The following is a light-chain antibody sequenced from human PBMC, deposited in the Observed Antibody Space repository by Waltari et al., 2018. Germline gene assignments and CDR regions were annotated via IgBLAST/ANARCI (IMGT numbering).Light chain of an antibody. CDR3: QSYDTSLSVV. CDR2: GST. Sequence: QSVLTQPPSVSGAPGQRVTISCTRHGSNIGAGYDVHCSQQLPRAAPKLLIYGSTSRPLGVPARFFGSTSGTSASLAITGLQAEDEADYYCQSYDTSLSVVFGGGTKLTVL. V-gene: IGLV1-40*01. J-gene: IGLJ3*02. CDR1: GSNIGAGYD.